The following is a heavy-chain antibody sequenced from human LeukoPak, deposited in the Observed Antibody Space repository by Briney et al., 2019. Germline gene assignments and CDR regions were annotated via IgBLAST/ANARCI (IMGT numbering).Heavy chain of an antibody. J-gene: IGHJ4*02. D-gene: IGHD2-2*01. V-gene: IGHV3-23*01. CDR2: ISGSGGST. Sequence: GGSLRLSCAASGFTVSSKYMNWVRQAPGKGLEWVSAISGSGGSTYYADSVKGRFTISRDNSKNTLYLQMNSLRAEDTAVYYCAKDLSVVVPAADCWGQGTLVTVSS. CDR1: GFTVSSKY. CDR3: AKDLSVVVPAADC.